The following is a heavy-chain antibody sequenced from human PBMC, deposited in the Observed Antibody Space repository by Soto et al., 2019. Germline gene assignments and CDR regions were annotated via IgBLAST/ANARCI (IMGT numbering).Heavy chain of an antibody. J-gene: IGHJ6*02. Sequence: ASVKVSCKASGYSFANYTIHWVRQAPGQGLEWMGWLNPDTASTKFSPKFQGRVIITRDTSTSTVYMELSSLRSEDTAVYYCARDDGMSHYYYGMDVWGQGTTVTVSS. CDR2: LNPDTAST. CDR1: GYSFANYT. V-gene: IGHV1-3*01. D-gene: IGHD1-26*01. CDR3: ARDDGMSHYYYGMDV.